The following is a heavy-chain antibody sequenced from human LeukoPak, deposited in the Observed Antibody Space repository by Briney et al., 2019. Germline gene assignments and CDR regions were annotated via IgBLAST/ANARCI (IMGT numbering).Heavy chain of an antibody. V-gene: IGHV3-23*01. Sequence: GGSLRLSCAASGFTFNNYAMTWVRQAPGQGLEWVSTISSRGVGTYYADSVKGRFTISRDNSKNTLYLQMSGLRAEDTAVYYCAKGAVVRGVPNYYYSYLDVWGQGTTVAVSS. CDR3: AKGAVVRGVPNYYYSYLDV. D-gene: IGHD3-10*01. CDR2: ISSRGVGT. J-gene: IGHJ6*03. CDR1: GFTFNNYA.